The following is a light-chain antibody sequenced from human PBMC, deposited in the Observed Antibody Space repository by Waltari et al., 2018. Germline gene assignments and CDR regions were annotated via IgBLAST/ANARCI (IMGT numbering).Light chain of an antibody. CDR2: EGN. CDR3: CSYAITSTL. J-gene: IGLJ3*02. Sequence: QPALTQPASVSGPPGPSITISSTGSSSDVGRYNVAWYQQHPGKAPKLMIYEGNKRPSGVSNRFSASNSDNTASLSISGLQAEDEADYYCCSYAITSTLFGGGTKLTVL. V-gene: IGLV2-23*01. CDR1: SSDVGRYNV.